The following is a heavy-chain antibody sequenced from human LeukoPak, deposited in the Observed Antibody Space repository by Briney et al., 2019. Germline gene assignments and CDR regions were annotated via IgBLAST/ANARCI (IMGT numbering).Heavy chain of an antibody. CDR1: GFTFSSYE. D-gene: IGHD3-10*01. Sequence: GGSLRLSCAASGFTFSSYEMNWVRQAPGKGLEWVSYISSSGSMKYYADSVKGRFTISRDNAKNSLYLQMNSLRAEDTDVYYCARGQYGSGSYYNVWGQGTLVTVSS. CDR2: ISSSGSMK. V-gene: IGHV3-48*03. J-gene: IGHJ4*02. CDR3: ARGQYGSGSYYNV.